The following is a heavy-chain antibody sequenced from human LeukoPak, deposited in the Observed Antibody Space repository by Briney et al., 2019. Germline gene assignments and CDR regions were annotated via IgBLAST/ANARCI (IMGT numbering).Heavy chain of an antibody. CDR2: ISYDGSNK. J-gene: IGHJ4*02. CDR3: ASHVRGYSDYERGIFDY. CDR1: GFTFSSYG. D-gene: IGHD5-12*01. V-gene: IGHV3-30*03. Sequence: GGSLRLSCAASGFTFSSYGMHWVRQAPGKGLEWVAVISYDGSNKYYADSVKGRFTISRDNSKNTLYLQMNSLRAEDTAVYYCASHVRGYSDYERGIFDYWGQGTPVTVSS.